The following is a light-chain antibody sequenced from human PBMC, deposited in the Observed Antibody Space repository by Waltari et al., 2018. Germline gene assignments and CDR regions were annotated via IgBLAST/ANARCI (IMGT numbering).Light chain of an antibody. CDR2: DVR. V-gene: IGLV2-11*01. CDR3: CSYAGSFWV. CDR1: SSDVGGYNY. Sequence: QSALTQPRSVSGSPGQSVTIPCTGPSSDVGGYNYVSWYQQHPGKDPKLMIYDVRKRPSGVPDRFSGSKSGNTASLTISGLQAEDEADYYCCSYAGSFWVFGGGTKLTVL. J-gene: IGLJ3*02.